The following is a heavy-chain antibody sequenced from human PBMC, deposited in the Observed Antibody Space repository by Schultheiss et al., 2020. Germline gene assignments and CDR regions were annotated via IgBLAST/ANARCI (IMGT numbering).Heavy chain of an antibody. D-gene: IGHD3-22*01. CDR3: ARAQQNYYDSSGYFSSRYWYFDL. J-gene: IGHJ2*01. CDR2: IYYSGST. CDR1: GGSISSYY. Sequence: SETLSLTCTVSGGSISSYYWSWIRQPPGKGLEWIGYIYYSGSTNYNPSLKSRVTISVDTSKNQFSLKLSSVTAADTAVYYCARAQQNYYDSSGYFSSRYWYFDLWGRGTLVTVSS. V-gene: IGHV4-59*01.